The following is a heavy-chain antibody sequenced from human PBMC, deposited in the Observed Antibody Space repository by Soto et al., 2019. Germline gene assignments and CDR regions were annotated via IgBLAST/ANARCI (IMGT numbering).Heavy chain of an antibody. CDR2: IGTRSDI. CDR1: GFTFSSYS. CDR3: AREETAWPLAYGLDV. D-gene: IGHD2-21*02. J-gene: IGHJ6*02. Sequence: EVQLVESGGGLVKPGGSLRLSCAASGFTFSSYSMNWVRQAPGKGLEWVASIGTRSDIYYADSVKGRFTISRDNAKNSLTLQMNSLRAEDSGGYYCAREETAWPLAYGLDVWGQGTTVTVSS. V-gene: IGHV3-21*01.